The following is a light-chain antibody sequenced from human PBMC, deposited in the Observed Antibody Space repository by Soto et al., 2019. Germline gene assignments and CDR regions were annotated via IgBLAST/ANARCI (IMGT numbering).Light chain of an antibody. V-gene: IGKV1-5*03. CDR3: QHYNSYSEA. CDR1: QSISNH. J-gene: IGKJ1*01. Sequence: IQMTQSPSSLSASVEDSVILTCRASQSISNHLNWYQQKPGKAPKLLIYKASTLKSGVPSRFSGSGSGTEFTLTISSLKPDDFATYYCQHYNSYSEAFGQGTKVDI. CDR2: KAS.